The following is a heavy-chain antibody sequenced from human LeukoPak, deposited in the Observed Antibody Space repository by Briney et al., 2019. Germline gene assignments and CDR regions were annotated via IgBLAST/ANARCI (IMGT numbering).Heavy chain of an antibody. Sequence: GGSLRLSCAASGFTFSSYAMSWVRQAPGKGLEWVSGISGSGGSTYYADSVKGRFTISRNNSKNTLYLQMNSLRADDTAVYYCAKDVVGAINYFDYWGQGTLVTVSS. CDR1: GFTFSSYA. J-gene: IGHJ4*02. CDR2: ISGSGGST. D-gene: IGHD1-26*01. CDR3: AKDVVGAINYFDY. V-gene: IGHV3-23*01.